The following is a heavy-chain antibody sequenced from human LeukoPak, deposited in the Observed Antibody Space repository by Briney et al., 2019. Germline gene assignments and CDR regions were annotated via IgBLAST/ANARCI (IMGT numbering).Heavy chain of an antibody. J-gene: IGHJ6*03. CDR1: GASINSGTYY. CDR3: ARPRRDYYYYYYMDV. CDR2: IYSSGST. V-gene: IGHV4-61*02. Sequence: SQTLSLTCTVSGASINSGTYYWPWIRQPAGKGLEWIGRIYSSGSTDYNPSLKSRVTISVDTSKNQFSLKLSSVTAADTAVYYCARPRRDYYYYYYMDVWGKGTTVTVSS.